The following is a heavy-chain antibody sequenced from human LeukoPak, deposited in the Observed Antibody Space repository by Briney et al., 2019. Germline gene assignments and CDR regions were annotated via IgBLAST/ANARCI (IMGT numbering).Heavy chain of an antibody. Sequence: SETLSLTCAVYGGSFSGYYWSWIRQPPGKGLEWIGEINHSGSTNYNPSLKSRVTISVDTSKNQISLKLSSVTAADTAVYYCARSSDSSGYYNGPTPFDIWGQGTMVTVSS. CDR3: ARSSDSSGYYNGPTPFDI. J-gene: IGHJ3*02. CDR2: INHSGST. CDR1: GGSFSGYY. D-gene: IGHD3-22*01. V-gene: IGHV4-34*01.